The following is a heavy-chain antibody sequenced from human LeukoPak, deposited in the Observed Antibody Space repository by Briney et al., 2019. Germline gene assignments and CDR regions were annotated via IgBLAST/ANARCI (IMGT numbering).Heavy chain of an antibody. J-gene: IGHJ4*02. V-gene: IGHV3-30-3*01. CDR1: GFTFSSYA. Sequence: GGSLRLSCAASGFTFSSYAMHWVRQAPGKGLEWVAVISYDGSNKYYADSVKGRFTISRDNSHTPLYLQINRLSAQDTAVYSCARPLKTKGATGGGGILDYWGQGTLVTVSS. CDR3: ARPLKTKGATGGGGILDY. D-gene: IGHD1-26*01. CDR2: ISYDGSNK.